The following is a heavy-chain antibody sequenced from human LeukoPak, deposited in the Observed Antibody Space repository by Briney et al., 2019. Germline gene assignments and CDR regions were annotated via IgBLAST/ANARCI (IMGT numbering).Heavy chain of an antibody. CDR2: IWYDGSNK. V-gene: IGHV3-33*01. CDR1: GFTFSSYG. CDR3: ARDGRISYYDSSGPFDY. J-gene: IGHJ4*02. Sequence: GGSLRFSCAASGFTFSSYGMHWVRQAPGKGLEWVAVIWYDGSNKYYADSVKGRFTISRDNSKNTLYLQMNSLRAEDTAVYYCARDGRISYYDSSGPFDYRGQGTLVTVSS. D-gene: IGHD3-22*01.